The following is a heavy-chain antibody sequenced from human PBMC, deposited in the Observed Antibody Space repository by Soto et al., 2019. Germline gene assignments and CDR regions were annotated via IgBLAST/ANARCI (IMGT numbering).Heavy chain of an antibody. CDR2: ISVNNGNT. CDR1: GYSFSSYG. CDR3: ATSYDSGFDP. V-gene: IGHV1-18*04. Sequence: QIQLVQSGAEVKKPGASVKVSCKASGYSFSSYGISWVRQAPGQGLEWMGWISVNNGNTNYAPKFQGRVTMTTDTSMSTAYMELRSLRSDDTAVYYCATSYDSGFDPWGQGTLVTVSS. J-gene: IGHJ5*02. D-gene: IGHD5-12*01.